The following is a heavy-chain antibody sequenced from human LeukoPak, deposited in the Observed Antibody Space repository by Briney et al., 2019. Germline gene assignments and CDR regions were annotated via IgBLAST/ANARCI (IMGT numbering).Heavy chain of an antibody. V-gene: IGHV3-48*03. J-gene: IGHJ4*02. D-gene: IGHD1-26*01. CDR2: ISSSDSTI. CDR3: ARDLSVGAKPDLGFDY. CDR1: GFTFSNYA. Sequence: GGSLRLSCAASGFTFSNYAMNWVRQAPGKGLEWVSYISSSDSTIYYADSVKGRFTISRDNAKNSLYLQMNSLRAEDTAIYYCARDLSVGAKPDLGFDYWGQGTLVTVSS.